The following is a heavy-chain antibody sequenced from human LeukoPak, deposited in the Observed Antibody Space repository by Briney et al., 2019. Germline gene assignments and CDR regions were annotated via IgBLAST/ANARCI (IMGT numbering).Heavy chain of an antibody. Sequence: ASVKVSCKASGYTFTGYYMHWVRQAPGQGLEWKGRINPNSGGTNYAQKFQGRVTMTRDTSISTAYMELSRLRSDDTAVYYCARATRHIVVVPAAIMFDPWGQGTLVTVSS. D-gene: IGHD2-2*01. J-gene: IGHJ5*02. CDR1: GYTFTGYY. CDR3: ARATRHIVVVPAAIMFDP. V-gene: IGHV1-2*06. CDR2: INPNSGGT.